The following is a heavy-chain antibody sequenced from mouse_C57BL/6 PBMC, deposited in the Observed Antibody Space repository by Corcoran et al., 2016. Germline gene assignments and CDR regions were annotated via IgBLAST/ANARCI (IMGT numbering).Heavy chain of an antibody. Sequence: QVQLQQSGAELARPGASVKLSCKASGYTFTDYYINWVKQRPGQGLEWIGWIFPGSGSTYYNEKFKGKATLTVDKSSSTAYMLLSSLTSEDSAVYFCARLIYDGYSSFAYWGQGTLVTVSA. J-gene: IGHJ3*01. D-gene: IGHD2-3*01. CDR2: IFPGSGST. CDR1: GYTFTDYY. CDR3: ARLIYDGYSSFAY. V-gene: IGHV1-75*01.